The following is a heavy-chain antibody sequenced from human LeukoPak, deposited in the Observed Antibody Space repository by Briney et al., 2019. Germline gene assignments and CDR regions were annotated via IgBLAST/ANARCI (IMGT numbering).Heavy chain of an antibody. Sequence: SQTLSLTCAISGDSVSINSVTWNWIRQSPSRGLELLGRTYYRSTWYNDYAVSVRGRITVNPDTSKNQFSLHLNSVTPEDTAVYYCARRLTQYDCFDPWGQGILVTVSS. CDR3: ARRLTQYDCFDP. V-gene: IGHV6-1*01. J-gene: IGHJ5*02. D-gene: IGHD2-2*01. CDR2: TYYRSTWYN. CDR1: GDSVSINSVT.